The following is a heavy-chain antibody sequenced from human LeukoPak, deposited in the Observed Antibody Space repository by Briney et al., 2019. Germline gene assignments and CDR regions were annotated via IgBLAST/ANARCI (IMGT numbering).Heavy chain of an antibody. CDR1: GFTFSTYA. J-gene: IGHJ4*02. D-gene: IGHD6-6*01. CDR2: INSNGDEI. V-gene: IGHV3-23*01. CDR3: ANWIGSSSRDY. Sequence: GGSLRLSCAASGFTFSTYAMTWVRQSPGKGLECVSGINSNGDEIYYADSVSGRFTISRDKSNNALYLQRDSLRAEDTAVYYCANWIGSSSRDYWGQGTLVTVSS.